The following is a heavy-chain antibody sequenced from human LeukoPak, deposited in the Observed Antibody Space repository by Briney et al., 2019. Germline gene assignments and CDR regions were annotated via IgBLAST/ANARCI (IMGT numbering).Heavy chain of an antibody. Sequence: NPSETLSLTCTVSGGSISGTYYWSWIRQPPGKGLEWIGYIYYSGSTNYNPSLKSRVTISVDTSKNQFSLKLSSVTAADTAVYYCAREGLEGLLIDYWGQGTLVTVSS. CDR3: AREGLEGLLIDY. V-gene: IGHV4-61*01. J-gene: IGHJ4*02. CDR1: GGSISGTYY. CDR2: IYYSGST. D-gene: IGHD3-22*01.